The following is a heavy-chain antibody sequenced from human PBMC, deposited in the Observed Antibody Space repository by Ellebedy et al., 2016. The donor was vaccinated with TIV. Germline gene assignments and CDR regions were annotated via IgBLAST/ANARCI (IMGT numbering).Heavy chain of an antibody. D-gene: IGHD6-13*01. V-gene: IGHV4-34*01. Sequence: SETLSLTXAVYGGSFSGYYWSWIRQPPGKGLEWIGEINHSGSTNYNPSLKSRVTISVDTSKNQFSLKLSSVTAADTAVYYCARARTRIAAAGTARLTYGMDVWGQGTTVTVSS. CDR1: GGSFSGYY. CDR2: INHSGST. CDR3: ARARTRIAAAGTARLTYGMDV. J-gene: IGHJ6*02.